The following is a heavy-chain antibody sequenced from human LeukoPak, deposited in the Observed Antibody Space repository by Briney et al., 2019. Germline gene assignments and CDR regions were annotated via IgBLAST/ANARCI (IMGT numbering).Heavy chain of an antibody. J-gene: IGHJ4*02. D-gene: IGHD4-17*01. Sequence: SETLSLXCTVSGGPINSYYWSWIRQPAGKVLEWIGRIYTSGSTNYNPSLKSRVTMSVDTSKNQFSLKLSSVTAADTAVYYCVRDLLHDYADSTGYWGQGTLVTVSS. V-gene: IGHV4-4*07. CDR1: GGPINSYY. CDR2: IYTSGST. CDR3: VRDLLHDYADSTGY.